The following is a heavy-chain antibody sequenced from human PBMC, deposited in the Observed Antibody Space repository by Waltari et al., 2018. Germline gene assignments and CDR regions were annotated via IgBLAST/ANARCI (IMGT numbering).Heavy chain of an antibody. CDR1: GFTFDDYA. V-gene: IGHV3-66*01. Sequence: EVQLVESGGGLVQPGRSLRLSCAASGFTFDDYAMHWVRQAPGRGLEWVSVIDSGGSTYYADSVKGRFTISRDKSKNTLYLQMNSLRAEDTAVYYCARERSIAARYFDYWGQGTLVTVSS. D-gene: IGHD6-6*01. J-gene: IGHJ4*02. CDR2: IDSGGST. CDR3: ARERSIAARYFDY.